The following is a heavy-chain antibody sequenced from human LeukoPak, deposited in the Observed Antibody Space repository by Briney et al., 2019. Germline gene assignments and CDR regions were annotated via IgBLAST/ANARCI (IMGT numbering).Heavy chain of an antibody. D-gene: IGHD3-10*01. J-gene: IGHJ3*02. CDR3: ARVIRGALRAAAFDI. Sequence: GGSLRLSCAASGFTFGSYGMHWVRQAPGKGLEWVTFIRSDGSNKYYADSVKGRFTISRDNSKNTLYLQMNTLIADDTAVYYCARVIRGALRAAAFDIWGQGTMVTVSS. CDR1: GFTFGSYG. CDR2: IRSDGSNK. V-gene: IGHV3-30*02.